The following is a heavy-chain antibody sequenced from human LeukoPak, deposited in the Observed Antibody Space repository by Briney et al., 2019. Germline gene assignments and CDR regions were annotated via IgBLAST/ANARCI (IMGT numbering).Heavy chain of an antibody. CDR1: AFTVRTYW. Sequence: GGSLRLSCAASAFTVRTYWMHWVRQAPGKGLMWVSRIQSDGGSTNYADSVKGRFTISRDNAKNTLYLQMNSLRAEDTAVYYCVRALGGDYFDYWGQGALVTVSS. CDR2: IQSDGGST. V-gene: IGHV3-74*01. J-gene: IGHJ4*02. CDR3: VRALGGDYFDY.